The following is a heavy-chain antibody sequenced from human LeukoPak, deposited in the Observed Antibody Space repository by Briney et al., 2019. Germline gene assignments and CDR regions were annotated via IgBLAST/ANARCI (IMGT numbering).Heavy chain of an antibody. Sequence: GGSLRLSCAASGFTFSSYAMHWVRQAPGKGLGWVAVISYDGSNKYYADSVKGRFTISRDNSKNTLYLQMNSLKTEDTAVYYCTTTMVRGVIITFGFDYWGQGTLVTVSS. V-gene: IGHV3-30*04. CDR3: TTTMVRGVIITFGFDY. D-gene: IGHD3-10*01. CDR1: GFTFSSYA. J-gene: IGHJ4*02. CDR2: ISYDGSNK.